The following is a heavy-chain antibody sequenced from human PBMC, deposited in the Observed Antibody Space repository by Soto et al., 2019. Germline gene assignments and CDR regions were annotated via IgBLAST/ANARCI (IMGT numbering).Heavy chain of an antibody. V-gene: IGHV1-18*01. CDR1: GYTFTSYG. CDR2: ISAYNGNT. CDR3: ARDHRRVLLWFGQFDY. Sequence: ASVKVSCKASGYTFTSYGISWVRQAPGQGLEWMGWISAYNGNTNYAQKLQGRVTMATDTSTSTAYMELRSLRSDDTAVYYCARDHRRVLLWFGQFDYWGQGTLVTVSS. D-gene: IGHD3-10*01. J-gene: IGHJ4*02.